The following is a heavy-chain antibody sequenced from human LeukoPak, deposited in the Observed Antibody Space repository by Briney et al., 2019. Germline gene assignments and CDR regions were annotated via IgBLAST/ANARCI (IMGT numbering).Heavy chain of an antibody. CDR3: ARDAASGNSWFDP. J-gene: IGHJ5*02. V-gene: IGHV3-48*01. CDR1: GFTFSSYS. CDR2: ISPSSTSI. Sequence: PGGSLRLSCAASGFTFSSYSMNWVRQAPGKGLEWVSYISPSSTSIYYADSLKGRFTVSRDNAKNSLYLQMNSLRAEDTAIYYCARDAASGNSWFDPWGQGTLVTVSS. D-gene: IGHD3-3*01.